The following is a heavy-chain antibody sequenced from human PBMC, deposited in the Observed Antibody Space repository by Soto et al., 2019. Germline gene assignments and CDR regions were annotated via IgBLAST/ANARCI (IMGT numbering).Heavy chain of an antibody. CDR2: IIPIFGTA. Sequence: QVQLVQSGAEVKKPGSSVKVSCKASGGTFSSYAISWVRQAPGQGLEWMGGIIPIFGTANYAQKFQGRVTITADESTSTAYMELSSLRSEDTAVYYCARDNRFIVYTAMDPEDYWGQGTMVTVSS. CDR1: GGTFSSYA. CDR3: ARDNRFIVYTAMDPEDY. J-gene: IGHJ4*02. D-gene: IGHD5-18*01. V-gene: IGHV1-69*01.